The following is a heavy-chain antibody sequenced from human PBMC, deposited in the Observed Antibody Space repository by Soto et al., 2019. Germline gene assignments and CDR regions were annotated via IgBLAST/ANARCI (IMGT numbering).Heavy chain of an antibody. V-gene: IGHV3-30-3*01. D-gene: IGHD3-10*01. CDR1: GFTFSSYA. Sequence: QVQLVESGGGVVQPGRSLRLSCAASGFTFSSYAMHWVRQAPGKGLEWVAVISYDGSNKYYADSVKGRFTISRDNSKNTLYLQMNSLRAEDTAVYYCARDQGGYYGSGSSWIDFDYWGQGTLVTVSS. CDR2: ISYDGSNK. J-gene: IGHJ4*02. CDR3: ARDQGGYYGSGSSWIDFDY.